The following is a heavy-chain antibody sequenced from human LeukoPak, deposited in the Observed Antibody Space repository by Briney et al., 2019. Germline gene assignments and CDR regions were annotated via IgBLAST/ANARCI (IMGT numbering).Heavy chain of an antibody. CDR2: IYTSGST. V-gene: IGHV4-61*02. CDR1: GGSISSGSYY. CDR3: AREGHSSGWYVDY. D-gene: IGHD6-19*01. J-gene: IGHJ4*02. Sequence: SETLSLTCTVSGGSISSGSYYWSWIRQPAGKGLEWIGRIYTSGSTNYNPSLKSRVTISVDTSKNQFSLKLSSVTAADTAVYYCAREGHSSGWYVDYWGQGTLVTVSS.